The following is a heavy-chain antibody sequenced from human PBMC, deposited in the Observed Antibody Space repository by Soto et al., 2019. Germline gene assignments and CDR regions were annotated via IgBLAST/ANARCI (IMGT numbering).Heavy chain of an antibody. J-gene: IGHJ5*02. CDR3: ARIGIAVAEDWFDP. Sequence: PSETLSLTCTVSGGSISSSSYYWGWIRQPPGKGLEWIGSIYYSGSTYYNPSLKSRATISVDTSKNQFSLKLSSVTAADTAVYYCARIGIAVAEDWFDPWGQGTLVTVSS. V-gene: IGHV4-39*01. CDR1: GGSISSSSYY. D-gene: IGHD6-19*01. CDR2: IYYSGST.